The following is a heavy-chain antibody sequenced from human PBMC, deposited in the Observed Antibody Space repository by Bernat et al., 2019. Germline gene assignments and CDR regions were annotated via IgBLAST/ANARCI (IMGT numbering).Heavy chain of an antibody. D-gene: IGHD6-19*01. Sequence: EVQLAESGGGLVQPGGALRLCCAASGFSFSSYEMNWVRQAPGKGREWVSYISSSGRTLYYADSLKGRFTISSDNAKKSLYLHMTSLRADDTAVYFCARSGYGSGWYFYYFAYWGQGTLVTVSS. CDR2: ISSSGRTL. V-gene: IGHV3-48*03. CDR3: ARSGYGSGWYFYYFAY. J-gene: IGHJ4*02. CDR1: GFSFSSYE.